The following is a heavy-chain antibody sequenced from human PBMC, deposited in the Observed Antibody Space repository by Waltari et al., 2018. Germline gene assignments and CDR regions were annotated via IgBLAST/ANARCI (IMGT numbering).Heavy chain of an antibody. V-gene: IGHV4-34*01. CDR2: INHSGST. Sequence: QVQLQQWGAGLLKPSETLSLTCAVYGGSFSAYYWSWIRQAPGKGLEWNGEINHSGSTNCNPSLKRRVTISVDTSKNQFSLKLSAVTAGVTAVYYCARIVGGHFVVYARNYYYYMDVGGKGTTVTVAS. CDR3: ARIVGGHFVVYARNYYYYMDV. D-gene: IGHD2-8*02. J-gene: IGHJ6*03. CDR1: GGSFSAYY.